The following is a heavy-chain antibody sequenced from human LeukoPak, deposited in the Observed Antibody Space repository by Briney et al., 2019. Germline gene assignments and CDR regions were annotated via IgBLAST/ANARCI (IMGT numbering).Heavy chain of an antibody. CDR2: INHSGST. D-gene: IGHD6-13*01. J-gene: IGHJ4*02. V-gene: IGHV4-34*01. CDR3: ARGQRIAAADVGNYFDY. CDR1: GGSFSGYY. Sequence: KSSETLSFTCAVYGGSFSGYYWSWIRQPPGKGLEWIGEINHSGSTNYNPSLKSRVTISVDTSKNQFSLKLSSVTAADTAVYYCARGQRIAAADVGNYFDYWGQGTLVTVSS.